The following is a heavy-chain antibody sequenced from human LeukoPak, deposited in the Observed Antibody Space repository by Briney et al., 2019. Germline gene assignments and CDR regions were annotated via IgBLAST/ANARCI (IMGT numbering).Heavy chain of an antibody. J-gene: IGHJ5*02. D-gene: IGHD2-2*03. CDR2: VNPRGNER. CDR3: AKDGGGYCTSSSCAGTWFDP. V-gene: IGHV3-7*01. CDR1: GITFNKYW. Sequence: PGGSLRLSCVASGITFNKYWMIWVRQTPGKGLEWVANVNPRGNERHYMDSVEGRFTISRDNAKNTLYLQMNSLRVEDTAVYYCAKDGGGYCTSSSCAGTWFDPWGQGTLVTVSS.